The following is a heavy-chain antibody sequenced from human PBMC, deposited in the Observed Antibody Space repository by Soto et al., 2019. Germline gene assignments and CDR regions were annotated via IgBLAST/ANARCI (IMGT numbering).Heavy chain of an antibody. V-gene: IGHV1-46*01. CDR1: GYTFTSYY. J-gene: IGHJ6*02. Sequence: SVKVSCKASGYTFTSYYMHWVRQAPGQGLEWMGIINPSGGSTSYAQKFQGRVTMTRDTSTSTVYMELSSLRSEDTAVYYCARVNAGVRDGYNFYYYYGMDVWGQGTTVTVSS. D-gene: IGHD5-12*01. CDR3: ARVNAGVRDGYNFYYYYGMDV. CDR2: INPSGGST.